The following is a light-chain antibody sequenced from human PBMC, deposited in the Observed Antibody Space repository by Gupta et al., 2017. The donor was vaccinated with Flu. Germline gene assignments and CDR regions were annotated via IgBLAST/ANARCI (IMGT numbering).Light chain of an antibody. V-gene: IGKV4-1*01. CDR2: CAS. J-gene: IGKJ1*01. CDR3: QQYYSPPPT. CDR1: KSLLHSSNNYNY. Sequence: DIVMTKYPVSLAVSLGERGAINCRSSKSLLHSSNNYNYLAWYQQRPGQPPKLLIYCASTRVTGVPYRFRGSGSGTDFTLTINSLQAEDFAVYYCQQYYSPPPTFGQGTKVEIK.